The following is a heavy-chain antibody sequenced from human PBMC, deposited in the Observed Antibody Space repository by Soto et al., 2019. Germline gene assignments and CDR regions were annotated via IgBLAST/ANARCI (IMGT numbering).Heavy chain of an antibody. D-gene: IGHD3-10*01. CDR2: IYYSGST. V-gene: IGHV4-31*03. Sequence: SETLSLTCTVSGGSISSGGYYWSWIRQHPGKGLEWIGYIYYSGSTYYNPSLKSRVTISVDTSKNQFSLKLSSVTAADTAVYYCARDLWFEEFHPPYYYYGMDVWGQGTTVTVSS. CDR3: ARDLWFEEFHPPYYYYGMDV. J-gene: IGHJ6*02. CDR1: GGSISSGGYY.